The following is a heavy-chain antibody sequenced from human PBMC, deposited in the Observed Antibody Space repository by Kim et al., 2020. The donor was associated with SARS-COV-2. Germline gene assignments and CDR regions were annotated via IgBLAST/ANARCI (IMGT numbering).Heavy chain of an antibody. Sequence: ASVKVSCKASGYTFTGYYMHWVRQAPGQGLEWMGWINPNSGGTNYAQKFQGRVTMTRDTSISTAYMELSRLRSDDTAVYYCARDRIFGPQILYYMDVWGKGTTVTVSS. CDR2: INPNSGGT. J-gene: IGHJ6*03. CDR3: ARDRIFGPQILYYMDV. CDR1: GYTFTGYY. D-gene: IGHD3-3*01. V-gene: IGHV1-2*02.